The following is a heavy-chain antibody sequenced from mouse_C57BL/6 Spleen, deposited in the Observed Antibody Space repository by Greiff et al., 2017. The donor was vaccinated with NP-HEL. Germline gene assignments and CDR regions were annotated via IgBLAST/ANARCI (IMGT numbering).Heavy chain of an antibody. V-gene: IGHV1-54*01. D-gene: IGHD1-1*02. CDR2: INPGSGGT. CDR3: ARRYYYCGSYY. CDR1: GYTFTNYY. Sequence: VQLQQSGAELVKPGTSVKLSCKASGYTFTNYYIKWVKQRPGQGLEWIGLINPGSGGTNYNEKFKGKATLTVDKSSSTAYMQLISLTSEDSAVYFCARRYYYCGSYYWGQGTTVTVSS. J-gene: IGHJ4*01.